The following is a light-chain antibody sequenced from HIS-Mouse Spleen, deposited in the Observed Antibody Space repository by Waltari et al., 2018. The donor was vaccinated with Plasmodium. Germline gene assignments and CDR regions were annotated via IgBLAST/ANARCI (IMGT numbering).Light chain of an antibody. CDR1: QSVLYSSNNKNY. J-gene: IGKJ2*01. CDR3: QQYDSTPYT. Sequence: DIVMTQSPASLAVSLAERATINCQSSQSVLYSSNNKNYLAWYQQKPGQPPKLLIYWASTRESGVPDRFSGSGSGTDFTLTISSLQAEDVAVYYCQQYDSTPYTFGQGTKLEIK. V-gene: IGKV4-1*01. CDR2: WAS.